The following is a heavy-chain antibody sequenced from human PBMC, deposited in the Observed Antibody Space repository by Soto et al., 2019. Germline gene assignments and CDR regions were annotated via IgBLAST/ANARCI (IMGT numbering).Heavy chain of an antibody. Sequence: QVQLVESGGGVVQPGRSLRLSCAASGFTFSSYAMHWVRQAPGKGLEWVAVISYDGSNKYYADSVKGRFTISRDNSKITLYLQMNSLRAEDTAVYYCARDSAAADYWYFDLWGRGTLVTVSS. CDR2: ISYDGSNK. CDR1: GFTFSSYA. D-gene: IGHD6-13*01. V-gene: IGHV3-30-3*01. CDR3: ARDSAAADYWYFDL. J-gene: IGHJ2*01.